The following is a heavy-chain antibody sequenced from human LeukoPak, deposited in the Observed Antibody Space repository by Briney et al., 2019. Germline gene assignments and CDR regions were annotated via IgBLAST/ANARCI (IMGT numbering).Heavy chain of an antibody. Sequence: SETLSLTCAVYGGSFSGYYWSWTRQPPGKGLEWIGEINHSGSTNYNPSPKSRVTISVDTSKNQFSLKLSSVTAADTAVYYCAREDYGDYQNGVDYWGQGTLVTVSS. CDR2: INHSGST. CDR3: AREDYGDYQNGVDY. V-gene: IGHV4-34*01. D-gene: IGHD4-17*01. CDR1: GGSFSGYY. J-gene: IGHJ4*02.